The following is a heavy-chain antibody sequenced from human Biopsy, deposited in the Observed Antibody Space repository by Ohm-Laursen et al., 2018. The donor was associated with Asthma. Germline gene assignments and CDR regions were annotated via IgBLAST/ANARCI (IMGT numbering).Heavy chain of an antibody. V-gene: IGHV3-64D*08. CDR3: VKDHSAGYYYFDD. Sequence: SLGLSCSASGFTFSSYSMHWVRQAPGRGPEYVSFIATDGSNKFHADSVKGRFTVSRDNSKHTLYLHMTGLRPEDTGVYYCVKDHSAGYYYFDDWGQGAQVTVSS. CDR2: IATDGSNK. D-gene: IGHD2-21*01. CDR1: GFTFSSYS. J-gene: IGHJ4*02.